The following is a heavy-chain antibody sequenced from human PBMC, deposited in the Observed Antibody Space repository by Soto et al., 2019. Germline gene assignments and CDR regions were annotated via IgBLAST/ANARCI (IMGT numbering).Heavy chain of an antibody. D-gene: IGHD3-3*01. CDR1: GFTFTSSA. Sequence: SVKVSCKASGFTFTSSAVQWVRQARGQRLEWIGWIVVGSGNTNYAQKFQERVTITRDMSTSTAYMELSSLRSEDTAVYYCAADSIGFLEWFPLGSHYYYGMDVWGQGTTVTVS. V-gene: IGHV1-58*01. CDR3: AADSIGFLEWFPLGSHYYYGMDV. J-gene: IGHJ6*02. CDR2: IVVGSGNT.